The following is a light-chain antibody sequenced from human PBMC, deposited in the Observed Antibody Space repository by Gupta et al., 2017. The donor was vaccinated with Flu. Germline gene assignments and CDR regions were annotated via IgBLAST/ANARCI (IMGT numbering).Light chain of an antibody. J-gene: IGLJ2*01. CDR3: GSYSTSTSLL. Sequence: SALPPPDSVSGSPRPSIAISCTGTSTDIGAYDYVSWYQQDSGKAPKLIIYDVNNRPAGVSNRFSGSKSGNTASLTISGLQTEDAADYYCGSYSTSTSLLFGGGTKLTVL. CDR1: STDIGAYDY. V-gene: IGLV2-14*03. CDR2: DVN.